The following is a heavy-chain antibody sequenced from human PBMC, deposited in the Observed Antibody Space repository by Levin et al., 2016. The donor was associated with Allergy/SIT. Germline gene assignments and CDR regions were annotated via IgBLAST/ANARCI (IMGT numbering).Heavy chain of an antibody. CDR3: TTQLNYYGSGSYYNQDY. V-gene: IGHV3-73*01. Sequence: GESLKISCAASGFTFSGSAMHWVRQASGKGLEWVGRIRSKANSYATAYAASVKGRFTISRDDSKNTAYLQMNSLKTEDTAVYYCTTQLNYYGSGSYYNQDYWGQGTLVTVSS. D-gene: IGHD3-10*01. CDR2: IRSKANSYAT. J-gene: IGHJ4*02. CDR1: GFTFSGSA.